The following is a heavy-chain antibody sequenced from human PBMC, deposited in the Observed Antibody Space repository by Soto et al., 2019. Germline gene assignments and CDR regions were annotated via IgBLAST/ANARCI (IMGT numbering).Heavy chain of an antibody. CDR3: ASNEYYYDSSGYYNFDY. V-gene: IGHV3-30*03. Sequence: QVQLVESGGGVVQPGRSLRLSCAASGFTFSSYGMHWVRQAPGKGLEWVAVISYDGSNKYYADSVKGPFTISRDNSKNTLYLQMNSLRAEDTAVYYCASNEYYYDSSGYYNFDYWGQGTLVTVSS. CDR2: ISYDGSNK. J-gene: IGHJ4*02. CDR1: GFTFSSYG. D-gene: IGHD3-22*01.